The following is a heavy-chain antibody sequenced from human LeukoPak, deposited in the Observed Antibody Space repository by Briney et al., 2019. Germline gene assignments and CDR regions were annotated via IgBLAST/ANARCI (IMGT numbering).Heavy chain of an antibody. CDR3: ARPYSSGLDAFDI. D-gene: IGHD6-19*01. V-gene: IGHV3-21*01. CDR2: ISSSSSYI. Sequence: GGSLRLSCAASGFTFSSYSMNWVRQAPGKGLEWVSSISSSSSYIYYADSVKGRFTISRDNAKNSLYLQMNSLRAEDTAVYYCARPYSSGLDAFDIWGQGTKVTVSS. CDR1: GFTFSSYS. J-gene: IGHJ3*02.